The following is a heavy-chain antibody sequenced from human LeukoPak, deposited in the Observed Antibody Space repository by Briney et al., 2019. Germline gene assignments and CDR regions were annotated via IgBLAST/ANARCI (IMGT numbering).Heavy chain of an antibody. V-gene: IGHV4-39*01. D-gene: IGHD3-10*01. CDR3: VHGSGSYYN. CDR1: GGSISSSSYY. J-gene: IGHJ4*02. CDR2: IYHSGST. Sequence: SETLSLTCTVSGGSISSSSYYWGWIRQPPGKGLEWIGSIYHSGSTYYNPSLKSRVTISVDTSKNQFSLKLSSVTAADTAVYYCVHGSGSYYNWGQGTLVTVSS.